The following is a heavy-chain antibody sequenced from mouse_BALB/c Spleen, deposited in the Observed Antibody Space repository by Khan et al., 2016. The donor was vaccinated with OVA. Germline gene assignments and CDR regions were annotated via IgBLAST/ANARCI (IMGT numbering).Heavy chain of an antibody. D-gene: IGHD6-1*01. J-gene: IGHJ2*01. V-gene: IGHV9-3-1*01. CDR3: VRCHGGY. CDR2: MNTYTGEP. Sequence: QIQLVQSGPELKKPGETVKISCKAFGYTFKDYVMNWVKQPPGEGLKWMGWMNTYTGEPTYADDFEGRFACSLETSANTAYLQISSLKDDGTAKYFCVRCHGGYWGQGTALTVSS. CDR1: GYTFKDYV.